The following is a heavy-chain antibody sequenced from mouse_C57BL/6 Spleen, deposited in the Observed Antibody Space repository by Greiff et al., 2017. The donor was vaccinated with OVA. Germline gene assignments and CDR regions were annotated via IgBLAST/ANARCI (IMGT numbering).Heavy chain of an antibody. Sequence: QVQLKESGPELVKPGASVKISCKASGYAFSSSWMNWVKQRPGKGLEWIGRIYPGDGDTNYNGKFKGKATLTADKSSSTAYMQLSSLTSEDSAVYFCAREAYGYDGGYAMDYWGQGTSVTVSS. CDR2: IYPGDGDT. CDR1: GYAFSSSW. D-gene: IGHD2-2*01. V-gene: IGHV1-82*01. CDR3: AREAYGYDGGYAMDY. J-gene: IGHJ4*01.